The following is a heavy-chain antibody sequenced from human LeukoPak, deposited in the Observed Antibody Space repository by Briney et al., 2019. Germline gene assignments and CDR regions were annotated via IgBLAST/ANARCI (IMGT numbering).Heavy chain of an antibody. CDR2: IYTSGST. CDR1: GGSISSGSYY. D-gene: IGHD3-22*01. Sequence: PSETLSLTCTVSGGSISSGSYYWSWIRQPAGKGLEWIGRIYTSGSTNYNPSLKSRVTISVDTSKNQFSLKLSSVTAADTAAYYCARVTGYMIEDYFDYWGQGTLVTVSS. J-gene: IGHJ4*02. CDR3: ARVTGYMIEDYFDY. V-gene: IGHV4-61*02.